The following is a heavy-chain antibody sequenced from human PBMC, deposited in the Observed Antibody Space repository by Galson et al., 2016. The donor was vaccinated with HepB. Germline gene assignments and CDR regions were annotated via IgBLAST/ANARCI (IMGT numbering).Heavy chain of an antibody. Sequence: SLRLSCAASGFSFGTYWMNWVRQAPGKGLEWVALIWYDGSEEYYADSVQGRFTISRDNYRNMLFLEVNSLRAEDTAVYYCARDNFGYEGIGGACDIWGQGTMLVVSS. D-gene: IGHD5-12*01. CDR3: ARDNFGYEGIGGACDI. J-gene: IGHJ3*02. CDR2: IWYDGSEE. CDR1: GFSFGTYW. V-gene: IGHV3-33*08.